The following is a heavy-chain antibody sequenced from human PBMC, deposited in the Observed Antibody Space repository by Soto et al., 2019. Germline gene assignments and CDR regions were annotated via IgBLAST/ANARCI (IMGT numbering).Heavy chain of an antibody. V-gene: IGHV4-59*08. D-gene: IGHD1-1*01. CDR1: GGSISSYY. CDR2: IYYSGST. CDR3: ASVWAGTPGYYYYYMDV. J-gene: IGHJ6*03. Sequence: SETLSLTCTVSGGSISSYYWSWIRQPPGKGLEWIGYIYYSGSTNYNPSLKSRVTISVDTSKNQFSLKLSSVTAADTAVYYCASVWAGTPGYYYYYMDVWGKGTTVTVSS.